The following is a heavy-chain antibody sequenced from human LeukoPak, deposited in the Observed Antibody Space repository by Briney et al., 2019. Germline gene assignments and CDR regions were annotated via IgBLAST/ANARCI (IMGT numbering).Heavy chain of an antibody. CDR1: GGSISSYY. Sequence: PSETLSLTCTVSGGSISSYYWSWIRQPAGKGLEWIGRIYTSGSTNYNPSLKSRVTMSVDTSKNQFSLKLSSMTAADTAVYYCAREPLGYCSSTSCYAFDIWGQGTMVTVSS. V-gene: IGHV4-4*07. D-gene: IGHD2-2*01. CDR3: AREPLGYCSSTSCYAFDI. J-gene: IGHJ3*02. CDR2: IYTSGST.